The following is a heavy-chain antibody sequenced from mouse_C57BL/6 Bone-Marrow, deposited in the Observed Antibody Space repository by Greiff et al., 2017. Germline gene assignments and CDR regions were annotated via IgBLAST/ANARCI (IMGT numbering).Heavy chain of an antibody. V-gene: IGHV5-9*01. CDR1: GFTFSSYT. CDR2: ISGGGGNT. CDR3: ARRFPFDY. J-gene: IGHJ2*01. Sequence: VHLVESGGGLVKPGGSLKLSCAASGFTFSSYTMSWVRQTPEKRLEWVATISGGGGNTYYPDSVKGRFTISRDNAKNTLYLQMSSLRSEDTALYYCARRFPFDYWGRGPTLTVSS.